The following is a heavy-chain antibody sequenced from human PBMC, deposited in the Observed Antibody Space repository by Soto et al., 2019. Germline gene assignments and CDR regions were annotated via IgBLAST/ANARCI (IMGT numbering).Heavy chain of an antibody. D-gene: IGHD3-3*01. CDR2: IIPIFGTA. CDR1: GGTFSSYA. J-gene: IGHJ4*02. V-gene: IGHV1-69*13. CDR3: ASLGVADEYSPFDY. Sequence: ASAKVSCKASGGTFSSYAISWVRQAPGQGLEWMGGIIPIFGTANYAQKFQGRVTITADESTSTAYMELSSLRSEDTAVYYCASLGVADEYSPFDYWGQGTLVTVSS.